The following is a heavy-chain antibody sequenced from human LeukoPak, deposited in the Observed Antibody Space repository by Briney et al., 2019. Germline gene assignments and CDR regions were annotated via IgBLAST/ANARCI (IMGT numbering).Heavy chain of an antibody. CDR2: INHSGST. CDR3: VRGLWFSVY. Sequence: SETLSLTCAVYGGSFSGYYWSWIRQPPGKGLEWIGEINHSGSTNYNPSLKSRVTISVDTSKNQFSLKLSSVTAADTAVYYCVRGLWFSVYWGQGTLVTVSS. CDR1: GGSFSGYY. J-gene: IGHJ4*02. D-gene: IGHD3-10*01. V-gene: IGHV4-34*01.